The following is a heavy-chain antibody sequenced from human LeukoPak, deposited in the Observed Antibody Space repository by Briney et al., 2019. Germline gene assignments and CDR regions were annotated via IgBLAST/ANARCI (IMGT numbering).Heavy chain of an antibody. Sequence: GGSLRLSCAASGFTFSSYSMNWVRQAPGKGLEWVSSISSSSSYIYYTDSVRGGFTISRDNAKNSLYLQMNSLSAEDTAVYYWARETQEYDILTGYYYYYGMDVWGQGTTVTVSS. V-gene: IGHV3-21*01. D-gene: IGHD3-9*01. CDR1: GFTFSSYS. CDR3: ARETQEYDILTGYYYYYGMDV. J-gene: IGHJ6*02. CDR2: ISSSSSYI.